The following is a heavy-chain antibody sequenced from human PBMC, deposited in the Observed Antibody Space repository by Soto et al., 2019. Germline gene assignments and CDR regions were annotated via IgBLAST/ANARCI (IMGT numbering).Heavy chain of an antibody. V-gene: IGHV1-18*01. CDR3: AAAPDYDYIWGSYRYMVY. CDR2: ISAYNGNT. CDR1: GYTFTSYG. Sequence: QVQLVQSGAEVKKPGASVKVSCKASGYTFTSYGISWVRQAPGQGLEWMGWISAYNGNTNYAQKLQGRVTMTTDTSTSTAYMGLRSLRADDTAVYYCAAAPDYDYIWGSYRYMVYWGQGTLVTVSS. J-gene: IGHJ4*02. D-gene: IGHD3-16*02.